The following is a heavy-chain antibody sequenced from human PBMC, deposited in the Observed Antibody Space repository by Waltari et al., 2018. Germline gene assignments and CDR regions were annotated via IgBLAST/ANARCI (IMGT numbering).Heavy chain of an antibody. CDR3: ARSIVEPAATLQYNWFDP. CDR1: GGSISSGGYS. D-gene: IGHD2-2*01. V-gene: IGHV4-30-2*01. J-gene: IGHJ5*02. Sequence: QLQLQESGSGLVKPSQTLSLTCAVSGGSISSGGYSWSWIRQPPGKGLEWIGYIYHSGSTYYNPSLKSRVTISVDRSKNQFSLKLSSVTAADTAVYYCARSIVEPAATLQYNWFDPWGQGTLVTVSS. CDR2: IYHSGST.